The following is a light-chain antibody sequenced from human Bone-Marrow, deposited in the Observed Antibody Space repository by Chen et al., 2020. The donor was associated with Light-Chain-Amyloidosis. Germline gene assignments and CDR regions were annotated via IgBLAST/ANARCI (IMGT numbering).Light chain of an antibody. V-gene: IGLV3-25*03. CDR2: KVT. J-gene: IGLJ3*02. CDR1: ALPNQY. CDR3: QSSGSGGIYPWV. Sequence: SYELTQPPSVSVSPGQPARITCSGDALPNQYAYWFQQMSGQAPVTVMYKVTERPSGIPERFSGSKSGTTVTLTITGVQAEDEADYYCQSSGSGGIYPWVFGAGTKLTVL.